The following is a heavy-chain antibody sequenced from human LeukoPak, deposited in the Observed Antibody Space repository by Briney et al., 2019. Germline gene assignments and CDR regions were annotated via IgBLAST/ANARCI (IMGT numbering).Heavy chain of an antibody. CDR1: GGSISSGGYY. V-gene: IGHV4-31*03. Sequence: SETLSLTCTVSGGSISSGGYYWSWIRQHPGKGLEWIGYIYYSGSTYYNPSLKSRVTISVDTYKNQFSLKLSSVTAADTAVYYCARAGYSSGWFLVWGQGTLVTVSS. J-gene: IGHJ4*02. D-gene: IGHD6-19*01. CDR3: ARAGYSSGWFLV. CDR2: IYYSGST.